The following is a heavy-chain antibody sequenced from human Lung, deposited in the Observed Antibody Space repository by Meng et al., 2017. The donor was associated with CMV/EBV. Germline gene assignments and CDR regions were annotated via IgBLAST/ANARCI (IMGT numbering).Heavy chain of an antibody. CDR2: ISWDGDTT. CDR3: AKETSNYDFWSGYYTGGRDP. V-gene: IGHV3-43*01. CDR1: GFTFDDYT. D-gene: IGHD3-3*01. Sequence: GESXKISCAASGFTFDDYTMHWVRQAPGKGLEWVSLISWDGDTTYYADSVKGRFSISRDNSKNSLYLQMNSLRTEDTALYYCAKETSNYDFWSGYYTGGRDPWXQGTXVTVSS. J-gene: IGHJ5*02.